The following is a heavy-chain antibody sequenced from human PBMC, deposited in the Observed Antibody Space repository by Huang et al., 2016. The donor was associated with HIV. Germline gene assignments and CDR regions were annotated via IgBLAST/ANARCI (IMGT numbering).Heavy chain of an antibody. CDR1: GYRFGSNW. CDR3: ARLIGSPSFYYGLDV. CDR2: IYTGDSDT. Sequence: EVQLVQAGAEVKKPGESLKISCKGSGYRFGSNWIGWVRQMPGKGLEWMGIIYTGDSDTRYSPSFQGHVTSSADKSINTAYLQWSSLKASDTAMYYCARLIGSPSFYYGLDVWGQGTTVTVSS. V-gene: IGHV5-51*01. J-gene: IGHJ6*02. D-gene: IGHD3-10*01.